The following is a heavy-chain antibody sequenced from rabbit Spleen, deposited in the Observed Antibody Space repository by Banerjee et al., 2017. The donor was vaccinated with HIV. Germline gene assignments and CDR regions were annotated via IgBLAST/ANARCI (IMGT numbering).Heavy chain of an antibody. CDR3: ARSGYVGWGGDGDLTGNKL. CDR2: IYTGRGGT. D-gene: IGHD4-1*01. Sequence: QLEETGGGLVQPGGSLTLSCKTSGFDFSSYSMSWVRQAPGKGLEWIGAIYTGRGGTDYANWVNGRFTISSDNAQYTVDLQMNSLTAADTATYFCARSGYVGWGGDGDLTGNKLWGPGTLVTVS. V-gene: IGHV1S7*01. J-gene: IGHJ4*01. CDR1: GFDFSSYS.